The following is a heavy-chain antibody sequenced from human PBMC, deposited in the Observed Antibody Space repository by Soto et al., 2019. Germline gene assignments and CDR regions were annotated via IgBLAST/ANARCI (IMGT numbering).Heavy chain of an antibody. V-gene: IGHV4-34*01. CDR3: AIGNTAMALRFDP. CDR1: GGSFSGYY. Sequence: SETLSLTCAVYGGSFSGYYWSWIRQPPGKGLEWIGEINDSGSTNYNPSLKSRATISVDTSKNQFSLRLTSVTAADTAVYYCAIGNTAMALRFDPWGQGTLVTVSS. CDR2: INDSGST. J-gene: IGHJ5*02. D-gene: IGHD5-18*01.